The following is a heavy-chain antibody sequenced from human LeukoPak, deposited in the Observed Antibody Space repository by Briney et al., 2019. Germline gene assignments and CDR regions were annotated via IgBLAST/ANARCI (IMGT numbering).Heavy chain of an antibody. CDR2: IYSGGST. D-gene: IGHD6-19*01. CDR1: GFTVSSNY. J-gene: IGHJ4*02. Sequence: GGSLRLSCAASGFTVSSNYMSWVRQAPGKGLEWVSVIYSGGSTYYAVSVKGRFTISRDNAKNSLYLQMNSLRAEDTALYYCARVGYSSGWSYYFDYWGQGTLVTVSS. V-gene: IGHV3-53*01. CDR3: ARVGYSSGWSYYFDY.